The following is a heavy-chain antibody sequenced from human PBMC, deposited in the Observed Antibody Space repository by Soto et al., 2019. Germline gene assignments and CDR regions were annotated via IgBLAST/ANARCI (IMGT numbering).Heavy chain of an antibody. Sequence: EVQLVESGGGLVQPGGSLKLSCAASGFIFSGSAMHWVRQASGKGLEWVGRIRSKANSYATAYAASVKGRFIISRDDSKNTAYLQMNSLKTEDTAVYYCTSRNWFDPWGQGTLVTVSS. CDR3: TSRNWFDP. J-gene: IGHJ5*02. V-gene: IGHV3-73*01. CDR2: IRSKANSYAT. CDR1: GFIFSGSA.